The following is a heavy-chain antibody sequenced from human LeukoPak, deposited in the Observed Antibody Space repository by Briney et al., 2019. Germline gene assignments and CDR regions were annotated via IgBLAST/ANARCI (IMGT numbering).Heavy chain of an antibody. D-gene: IGHD5-24*01. CDR3: ARGQMGTITAFDY. J-gene: IGHJ4*02. CDR2: IYYSGTT. Sequence: SETLSLTCTVSGGSISGYYWSWIRQPPGKALEWIGCIYYSGTTNYNPSLESRVTISVDTSKNHVSLKLSSVTAADTAVYYCARGQMGTITAFDYWGQGTLVTVSS. V-gene: IGHV4-59*01. CDR1: GGSISGYY.